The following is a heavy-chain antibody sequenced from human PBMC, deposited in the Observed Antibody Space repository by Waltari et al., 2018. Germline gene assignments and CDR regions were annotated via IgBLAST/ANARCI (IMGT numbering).Heavy chain of an antibody. CDR2: IGTADDT. D-gene: IGHD4-17*01. CDR3: ARGGTVTDFDY. CDR1: GFTYSNHW. Sequence: EEQLVESGGGLVQPGDSLRLSCAASGFTYSNHWMHWVRQAPGKGLVWVSSIGTADDTYHSGSVKGRFTISRENAKNSLHLQMNALRAEDTAVYYCARGGTVTDFDYWGHGTLVIVSS. J-gene: IGHJ4*01. V-gene: IGHV3-13*01.